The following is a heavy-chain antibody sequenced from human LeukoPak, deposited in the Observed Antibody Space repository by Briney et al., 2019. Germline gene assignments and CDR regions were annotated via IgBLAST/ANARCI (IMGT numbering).Heavy chain of an antibody. D-gene: IGHD3-22*01. CDR3: ARDLVPNYYDSSGYYYDRLPPRDYYMDV. V-gene: IGHV1-46*01. Sequence: GGSVKVSCKASGYTFTSYYMHWVRQAPGQGLEWMGIINPSGGSTSYAQKFQGRVTMTRDTSTSTVYMELSSLRSEDTAVYYCARDLVPNYYDSSGYYYDRLPPRDYYMDVWGKGTTVTISS. CDR1: GYTFTSYY. CDR2: INPSGGST. J-gene: IGHJ6*03.